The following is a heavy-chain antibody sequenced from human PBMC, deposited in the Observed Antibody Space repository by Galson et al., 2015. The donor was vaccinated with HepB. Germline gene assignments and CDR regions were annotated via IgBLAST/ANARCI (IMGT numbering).Heavy chain of an antibody. CDR1: GDSVSSNSAA. D-gene: IGHD2-2*01. CDR2: TYYRSKWYN. Sequence: CAISGDSVSSNSAAWNWIRQSPSRGLEWLGRTYYRSKWYNDYAVSVKSRITINPDTSKNQFSLQLNSVTPEDTAVYYCARERAYCSSTSCYFPAYSYYYYYGMDVWGQGTTVTVSS. CDR3: ARERAYCSSTSCYFPAYSYYYYYGMDV. V-gene: IGHV6-1*01. J-gene: IGHJ6*02.